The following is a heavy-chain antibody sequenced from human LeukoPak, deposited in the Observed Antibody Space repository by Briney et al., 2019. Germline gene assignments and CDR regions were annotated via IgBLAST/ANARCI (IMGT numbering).Heavy chain of an antibody. CDR2: ISGSGGST. V-gene: IGHV3-23*01. CDR3: AKDQGKDSGYSYGYFDY. CDR1: GFTFSSYA. D-gene: IGHD5-18*01. Sequence: PGGSLRLSCAASGFTFSSYAMSWVRQAPGKGLEWVSAISGSGGSTYYADSVKGRFTISRDNSKNTLYLQMNSPRAEDTAVYYCAKDQGKDSGYSYGYFDYWGQGTLVTVSS. J-gene: IGHJ4*02.